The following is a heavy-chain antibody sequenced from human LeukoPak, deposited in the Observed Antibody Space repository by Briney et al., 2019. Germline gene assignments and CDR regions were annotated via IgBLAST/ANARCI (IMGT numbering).Heavy chain of an antibody. CDR3: AKGQPGGTQLPSWAPYYFDY. CDR2: ISYDGSNK. Sequence: GRSLRLSCAASGFTFSSSGMHWVRQAPGKGLQWVAVISYDGSNKYYTNSVKGRFTISRDNSKNTVYLQMNSLRAEDTAVCYCAKGQPGGTQLPSWAPYYFDYWGQGTLVTVSS. J-gene: IGHJ4*02. CDR1: GFTFSSSG. D-gene: IGHD5-18*01. V-gene: IGHV3-30*18.